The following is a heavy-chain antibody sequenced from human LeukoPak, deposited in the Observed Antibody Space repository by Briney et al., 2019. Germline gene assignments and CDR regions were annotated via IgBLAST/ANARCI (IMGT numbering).Heavy chain of an antibody. CDR2: XXXSGGST. J-gene: IGHJ6*04. Sequence: ASVKVSCKASGYTFTSYYMHWVRQAPGQGLEWXXXXXXSGGSTSYAQKFQGRVTMTRDTSTSTVYMELSSLRSEDTAVYYCARGRGYYGSGSSSRGMDVWGKGTTVTVSS. D-gene: IGHD3-10*01. V-gene: IGHV1-46*01. CDR1: GYTFTSYY. CDR3: ARGRGYYGSGSSSRGMDV.